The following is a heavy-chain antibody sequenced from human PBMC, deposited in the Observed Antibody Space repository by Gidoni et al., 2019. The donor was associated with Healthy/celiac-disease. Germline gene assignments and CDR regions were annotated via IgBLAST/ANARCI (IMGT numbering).Heavy chain of an antibody. CDR2: IGYSGSNK. V-gene: IGHV3-33*01. Sequence: VQLVESGGLVLQPGRSLRLSCAAPGFPLSSYGMHWVGQAPGKGVGWGAVIGYSGSNKYYADSVKGRFTITRDNSKNTLYLQMNSLRAEDTAVYYCARDRSRNGFDAFDIWGQGTMVTVSS. CDR1: GFPLSSYG. J-gene: IGHJ3*02. CDR3: ARDRSRNGFDAFDI. D-gene: IGHD2-15*01.